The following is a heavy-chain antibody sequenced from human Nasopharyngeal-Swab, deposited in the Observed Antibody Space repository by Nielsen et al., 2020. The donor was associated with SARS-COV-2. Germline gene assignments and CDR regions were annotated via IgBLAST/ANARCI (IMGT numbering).Heavy chain of an antibody. D-gene: IGHD5-18*01. CDR2: INPNSGGT. Sequence: ASVKVSCKASGYTFTGYYMHWVRQAPGQGLEWMGWINPNSGGTNYAQKFQGWVTMTRDTSISTAYMELSRLRSDDTAVYYCATGSSGWIQLSGTNIDFWGQGTLVTVSS. CDR3: ATGSSGWIQLSGTNIDF. CDR1: GYTFTGYY. J-gene: IGHJ4*02. V-gene: IGHV1-2*04.